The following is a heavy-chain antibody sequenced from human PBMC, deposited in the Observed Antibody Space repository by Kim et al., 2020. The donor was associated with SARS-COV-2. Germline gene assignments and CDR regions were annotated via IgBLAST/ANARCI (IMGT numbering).Heavy chain of an antibody. CDR1: GFFFSDYY. CDR3: ARDQKGGVGGKYYFDY. D-gene: IGHD3-10*01. J-gene: IGHJ4*02. V-gene: IGHV3-11*01. CDR2: ISSSGSTL. Sequence: GGSLRLSCAASGFFFSDYYMSWIRQAPGKGLEWVSYISSSGSTLYHADSVKGRFTISRDNAKNSLYLQMNSLRADDTAVYYCARDQKGGVGGKYYFDYWGQGTLVTVSS.